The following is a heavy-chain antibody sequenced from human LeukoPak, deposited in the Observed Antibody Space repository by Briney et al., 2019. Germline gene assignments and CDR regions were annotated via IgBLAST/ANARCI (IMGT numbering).Heavy chain of an antibody. CDR1: GFTFSSYS. CDR2: ISSSSSYI. J-gene: IGHJ4*02. D-gene: IGHD3-9*01. Sequence: GGSLRLSCAASGFTFSSYSMNWVRQAPGKGVEWVSSISSSSSYIYYADSVKGRFTISRDNAKNSLYLQMNSLRAEDTAVYYCARVHYDILTGYSRDFDYWGQGTLVTVSS. V-gene: IGHV3-21*01. CDR3: ARVHYDILTGYSRDFDY.